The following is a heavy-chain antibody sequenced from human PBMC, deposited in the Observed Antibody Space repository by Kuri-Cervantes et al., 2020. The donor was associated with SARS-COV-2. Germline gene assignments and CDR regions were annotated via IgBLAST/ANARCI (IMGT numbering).Heavy chain of an antibody. CDR3: ARRGVVLVDESGWSPATDY. CDR2: IYPGDSDT. D-gene: IGHD2-15*01. Sequence: GGSLRLSCKGSGYSFTSYWIGWVRQMPGKGLEWMGIIYPGDSDTRYSPSFQGQVTISADKSISTAYLQWSSLKASDTAMYYCARRGVVLVDESGWSPATDYWGQGTLVTVSS. CDR1: GYSFTSYW. J-gene: IGHJ4*02. V-gene: IGHV5-51*01.